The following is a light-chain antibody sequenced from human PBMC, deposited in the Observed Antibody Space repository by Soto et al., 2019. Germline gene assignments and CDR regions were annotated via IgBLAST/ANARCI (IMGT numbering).Light chain of an antibody. Sequence: IQLTQSPSSLSASVGDRVTITSRASQGISSYLAWYQQKPGKAPKLLIYAASTLQSGVPSRFSGSGSGTDFTLTISSLQPEDFATYYCQQLNSYPRMYTFGQGTKLEIK. J-gene: IGKJ2*01. CDR2: AAS. V-gene: IGKV1-9*01. CDR3: QQLNSYPRMYT. CDR1: QGISSY.